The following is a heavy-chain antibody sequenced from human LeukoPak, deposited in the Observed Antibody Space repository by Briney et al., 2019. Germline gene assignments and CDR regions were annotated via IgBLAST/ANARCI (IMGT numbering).Heavy chain of an antibody. J-gene: IGHJ6*03. CDR2: IRYDGTKT. D-gene: IGHD3-10*01. CDR1: GFTFSSYA. CDR3: AKDGVILAPGESWYMDV. V-gene: IGHV3-30*02. Sequence: GGSLRLSCAASGFTFSSYAMHWVRQAPGKGLEWVAFIRYDGTKTNYVESVRGRFTISRDNSKNTLYLQMNSLRADDTAVFYCAKDGVILAPGESWYMDVWGSGTPVTVSS.